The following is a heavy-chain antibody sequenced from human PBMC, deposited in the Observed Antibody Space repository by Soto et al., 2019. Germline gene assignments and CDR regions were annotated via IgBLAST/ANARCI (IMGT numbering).Heavy chain of an antibody. Sequence: SLRLSCAASGFTVSSNYMSWVRQAPGKGLEWVSVIYSGGSTYYADSVKGRFTISRDNSKNTLYLQMNSLRAEDTAVYYCVRSSGWFPAEFDYWGQGTLVTVSS. CDR3: VRSSGWFPAEFDY. V-gene: IGHV3-66*01. CDR1: GFTVSSNY. J-gene: IGHJ4*02. CDR2: IYSGGST. D-gene: IGHD6-19*01.